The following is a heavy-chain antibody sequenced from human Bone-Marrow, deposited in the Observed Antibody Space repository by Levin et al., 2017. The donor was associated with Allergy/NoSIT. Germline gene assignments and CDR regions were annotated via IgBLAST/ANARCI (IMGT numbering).Heavy chain of an antibody. V-gene: IGHV3-30*18. Sequence: LSLTCAASGFPFSAYGMHWVRQAPGKGLEWIAIISYDGSNRYYADSVKGRFTISRDNSKDTLYLQMNSLRAEDTALYYCAKGLYSTSSGAMDVWGQGTTVTVSS. D-gene: IGHD6-19*01. CDR3: AKGLYSTSSGAMDV. CDR1: GFPFSAYG. CDR2: ISYDGSNR. J-gene: IGHJ6*01.